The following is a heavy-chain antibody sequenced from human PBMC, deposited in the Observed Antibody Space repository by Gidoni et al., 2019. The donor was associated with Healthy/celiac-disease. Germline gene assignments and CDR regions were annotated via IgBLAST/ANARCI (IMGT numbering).Heavy chain of an antibody. CDR3: ARGGKITHFDY. J-gene: IGHJ4*02. Sequence: QVQLQESGPGLVKPSETLSITCTVSGGSISRYYWSWIRQPPGKGLEWVGYIYYSGSTSYSPSLKTRVTISVETSKNQFSLKLSAGTAADTAVYYCARGGKITHFDYWGQGTLVTVSS. CDR1: GGSISRYY. D-gene: IGHD1-20*01. CDR2: IYYSGST. V-gene: IGHV4-59*01.